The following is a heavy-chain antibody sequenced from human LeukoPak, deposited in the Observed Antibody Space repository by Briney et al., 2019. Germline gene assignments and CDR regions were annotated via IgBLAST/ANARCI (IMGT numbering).Heavy chain of an antibody. Sequence: SVKVSCKASGFTFTDSAVQWVRQARGQRLEWIGWIVVGSGNTNYAQKFQGRVTMTRDTSISTAYMELSRLRSDDTAVYYCAREYSSSSFDYWGQGTLVTVSS. D-gene: IGHD6-6*01. CDR3: AREYSSSSFDY. CDR2: IVVGSGNT. J-gene: IGHJ4*02. CDR1: GFTFTDSA. V-gene: IGHV1-58*01.